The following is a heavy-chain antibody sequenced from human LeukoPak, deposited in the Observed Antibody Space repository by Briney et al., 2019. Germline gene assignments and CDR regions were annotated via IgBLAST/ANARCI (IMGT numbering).Heavy chain of an antibody. CDR3: ARVLVEYSSSYGYYYYMDV. J-gene: IGHJ6*03. D-gene: IGHD6-6*01. V-gene: IGHV4-4*07. CDR2: IYTSGST. CDR1: GGSISSYY. Sequence: PSETLSLTCTVSGGSISSYYWSWIRQPAGKGLEWIGRIYTSGSTNYNPSLKSRVTMSVDTSKNQFSLKLSSVTAADTAVYYCARVLVEYSSSYGYYYYMDVWGKGTTVTVSS.